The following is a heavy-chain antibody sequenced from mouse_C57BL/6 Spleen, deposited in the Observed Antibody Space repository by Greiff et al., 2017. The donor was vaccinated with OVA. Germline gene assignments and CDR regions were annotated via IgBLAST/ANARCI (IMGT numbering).Heavy chain of an antibody. CDR3: ARVTSYAMDY. V-gene: IGHV1-82*01. CDR1: GYAFSSSW. D-gene: IGHD2-12*01. CDR2: IYPGDGDT. J-gene: IGHJ4*01. Sequence: QVQLKESGPELVKPGASVKISCKASGYAFSSSWMNWVKQRPGKGLEWIGRIYPGDGDTNYNGKFKGKATLTADKSSSTAYMQLSSLTSEDSAVYFCARVTSYAMDYWGQGTSVTVSS.